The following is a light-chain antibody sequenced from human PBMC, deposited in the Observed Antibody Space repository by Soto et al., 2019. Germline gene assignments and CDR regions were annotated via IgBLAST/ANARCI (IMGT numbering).Light chain of an antibody. CDR2: NVN. CDR3: SSFTSSTTYV. J-gene: IGLJ1*01. V-gene: IGLV2-14*01. CDR1: SSDVGNYNY. Sequence: SVLTQSASVSGSPGQSITISCPGTSSDVGNYNYVSWYQQHPGEVPKLIIFNVNNRPSGVSNRFSGSKSGNTASLTISGLQAEDEADYYCSSFTSSTTYVFGTGTRSPS.